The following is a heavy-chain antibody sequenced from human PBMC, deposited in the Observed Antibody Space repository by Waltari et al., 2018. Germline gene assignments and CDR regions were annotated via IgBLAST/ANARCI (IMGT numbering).Heavy chain of an antibody. Sequence: QVQLQQSGPGLVKSSQTLSLTCTVSGGSITSSDYYWSWIRQSPGKGLAWIGYISDSGSTYYNSSLKSRVTIAMDTSRNQFSLRLTSVTDADTAVYYCAREIYTTNWFDPWGQGSLVTVSS. CDR1: GGSITSSDYY. D-gene: IGHD3-16*01. CDR2: ISDSGST. CDR3: AREIYTTNWFDP. V-gene: IGHV4-30-4*01. J-gene: IGHJ5*02.